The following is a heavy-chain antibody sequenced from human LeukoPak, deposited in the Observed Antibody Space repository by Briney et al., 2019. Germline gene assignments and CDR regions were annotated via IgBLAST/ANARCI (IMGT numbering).Heavy chain of an antibody. CDR2: IWYDGSEK. CDR3: ARDALGSAFDI. V-gene: IGHV3-33*01. J-gene: IGHJ3*02. Sequence: GRSLRLSCTASGFTFSKNGMHWVRQAPGKGLEWVALIWYDGSEKYHADSVKGRFTVSRDNSKNTLYLQMNSLRAEDMAVYYCARDALGSAFDIWGQGTMVTVSS. CDR1: GFTFSKNG. D-gene: IGHD1-26*01.